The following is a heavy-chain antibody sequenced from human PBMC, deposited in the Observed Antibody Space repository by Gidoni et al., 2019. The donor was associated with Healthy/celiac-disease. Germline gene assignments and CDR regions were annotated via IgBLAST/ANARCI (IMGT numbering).Heavy chain of an antibody. CDR2: TRNKANSYTT. J-gene: IGHJ3*02. CDR1: GFTFSDHY. CDR3: AGERRYHAFDI. D-gene: IGHD1-1*01. Sequence: EVQLVESGGGLVQPGGSLRLSCADSGFTFSDHYMDWVRQAPGKGLEWVGRTRNKANSYTTEYAASVKGRFTSSRDDSKNSLYLQMNSLKTEDTAVYYWAGERRYHAFDIWGQGTMVTVSS. V-gene: IGHV3-72*01.